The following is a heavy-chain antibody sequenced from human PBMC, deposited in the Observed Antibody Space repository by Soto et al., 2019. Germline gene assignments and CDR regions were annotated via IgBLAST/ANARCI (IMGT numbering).Heavy chain of an antibody. V-gene: IGHV3-48*01. CDR3: ARVPPEIFGVVIIDYYYYMDV. J-gene: IGHJ6*03. Sequence: EVQLVESGGGLVQPGGSLRLSCAASGFTFSSYSMNWVRQAPGKGLKWVSYISSSSSTIYYADSVKGRFTISRDNAKNSLYLQMNSLRAEDTAVYYCARVPPEIFGVVIIDYYYYMDVWGKGTTVTVSS. D-gene: IGHD3-3*01. CDR2: ISSSSSTI. CDR1: GFTFSSYS.